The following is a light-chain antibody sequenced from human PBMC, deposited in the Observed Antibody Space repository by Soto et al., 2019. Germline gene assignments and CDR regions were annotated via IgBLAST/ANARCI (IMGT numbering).Light chain of an antibody. Sequence: EIVLTQSPGTLSLSPGERATLSCRASQTVRNSYLAWYQQKPGQAPMLLIYGVSARATGIPDRFSGSGSGTDFTLTISRLEPEDFAVFYCQQYDGSLPYTFGQGTKLEIK. J-gene: IGKJ2*01. CDR1: QTVRNSY. CDR3: QQYDGSLPYT. CDR2: GVS. V-gene: IGKV3-20*01.